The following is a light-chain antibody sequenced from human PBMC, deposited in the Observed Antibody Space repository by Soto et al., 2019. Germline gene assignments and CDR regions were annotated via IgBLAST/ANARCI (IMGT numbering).Light chain of an antibody. V-gene: IGLV2-23*02. Sequence: QSVLTQPPSASGTPGQRVTISCTGSGGDVGSYDLVSWYQEMVGKAPKLLIFEVSRRPSGVSDRFSGSKSGNTASLTISGLQAEDEADFFCCSYAGSGTWVFGGGTKLTVL. CDR3: CSYAGSGTWV. CDR1: GGDVGSYDL. CDR2: EVS. J-gene: IGLJ3*02.